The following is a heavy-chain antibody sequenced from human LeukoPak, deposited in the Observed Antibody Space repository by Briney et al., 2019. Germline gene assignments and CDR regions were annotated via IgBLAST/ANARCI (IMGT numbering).Heavy chain of an antibody. V-gene: IGHV1-2*02. Sequence: ASVKVSCKASGYTFTGYYMHWVRQAPGQGLEWMGWINPNSGGTNYAQKFQGRVTITADKSTSTAYMELSSLRSEDTAVYYCARQGSGFAPKYYYYMDVWGKGTTVTFSS. CDR1: GYTFTGYY. J-gene: IGHJ6*03. CDR2: INPNSGGT. CDR3: ARQGSGFAPKYYYYMDV. D-gene: IGHD3-10*01.